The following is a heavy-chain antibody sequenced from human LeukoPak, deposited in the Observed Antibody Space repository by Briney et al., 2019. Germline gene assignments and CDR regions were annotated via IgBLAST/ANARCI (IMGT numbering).Heavy chain of an antibody. D-gene: IGHD3-9*01. CDR1: GYTFTGHD. V-gene: IGHV1-2*02. CDR2: LNPNTGGT. J-gene: IGHJ4*02. Sequence: SVKVSCKASGYTFTGHDLHWVRQAPGQGLEWMGWLNPNTGGTLYIQKFQGRVTMTGDTSISTAYMELSSLMSDDTAVYYCTRIGLKTTGYYRLDYWGQGTLVTVSS. CDR3: TRIGLKTTGYYRLDY.